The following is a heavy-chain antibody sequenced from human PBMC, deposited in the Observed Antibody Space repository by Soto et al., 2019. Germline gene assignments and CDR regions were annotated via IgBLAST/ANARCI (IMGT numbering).Heavy chain of an antibody. V-gene: IGHV1-3*01. Sequence: ASVKVSCKASGYTFTSYAMHWVRQAPGQRLEWMGWINAGNGNTKYSQKFQGRVTITRDTSASTAYMELSSLRSEDTAVYYCAAVATMVRGVSQSGFGVHWGQGTLVTVSS. CDR1: GYTFTSYA. J-gene: IGHJ4*02. CDR3: AAVATMVRGVSQSGFGVH. CDR2: INAGNGNT. D-gene: IGHD3-10*01.